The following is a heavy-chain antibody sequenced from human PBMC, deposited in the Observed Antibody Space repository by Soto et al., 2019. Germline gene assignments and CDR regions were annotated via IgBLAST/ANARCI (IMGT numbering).Heavy chain of an antibody. J-gene: IGHJ6*02. D-gene: IGHD3-16*02. CDR1: GFTFSSYA. CDR3: AKVTPYYDYVWGSYRPSPDYYYYYGMDV. CDR2: ISGSGGST. Sequence: PGGSLRLSCAASGFTFSSYAMSWVRQAPGKGLEWVSAISGSGGSTYYADSVKGRFTISRDNSKNTLYLQMNSLRAEDTAVYYCAKVTPYYDYVWGSYRPSPDYYYYYGMDVWGQGTTVTVSS. V-gene: IGHV3-23*01.